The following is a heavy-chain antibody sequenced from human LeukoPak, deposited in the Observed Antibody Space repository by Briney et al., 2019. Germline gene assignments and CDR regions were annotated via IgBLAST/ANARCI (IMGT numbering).Heavy chain of an antibody. Sequence: GGSLRLSCAASGFTFSNYYMSWIRQAPGKGLEWVSSISSSGSTIYYADSVKGRFAISTDNAKNSLYLQMNSLRAEDTAVYYCARGGAVGSSWYGEDFDYWGQGTLVTVSS. CDR2: ISSSGSTI. D-gene: IGHD6-13*01. J-gene: IGHJ4*02. CDR1: GFTFSNYY. V-gene: IGHV3-11*01. CDR3: ARGGAVGSSWYGEDFDY.